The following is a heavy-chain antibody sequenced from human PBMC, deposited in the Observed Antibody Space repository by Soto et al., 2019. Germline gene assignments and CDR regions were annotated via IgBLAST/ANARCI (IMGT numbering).Heavy chain of an antibody. CDR3: ARVFGFGGMDV. V-gene: IGHV4-31*03. D-gene: IGHD3-10*01. CDR1: GGSISSGGYY. CDR2: IDYSGRT. Sequence: QVQLQESGPGLVKPSQTLSLTCTVSGGSISSGGYYWSWIRQHPGKGLEWIGYIDYSGRTYYNPSLKSRVTISVDTSKNHFSLKLSSVTAADTAVYYCARVFGFGGMDVWGQGTTVTVSS. J-gene: IGHJ6*02.